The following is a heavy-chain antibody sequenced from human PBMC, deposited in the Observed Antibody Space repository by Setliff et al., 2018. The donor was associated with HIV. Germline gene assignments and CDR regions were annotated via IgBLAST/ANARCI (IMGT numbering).Heavy chain of an antibody. Sequence: GASVKVSCKASATFTNVDIHWLRRATGQGLEWMGWMNPNSGVSGYGQKFQGRVTMTRDTSISTAYMELSSLTSEDTAVYYCARGKGVGGVITTGGLDVWGKGTTVTVSS. J-gene: IGHJ6*04. CDR3: ARGKGVGGVITTGGLDV. V-gene: IGHV1-8*01. CDR1: ATFTNVD. CDR2: MNPNSGVS. D-gene: IGHD3-10*01.